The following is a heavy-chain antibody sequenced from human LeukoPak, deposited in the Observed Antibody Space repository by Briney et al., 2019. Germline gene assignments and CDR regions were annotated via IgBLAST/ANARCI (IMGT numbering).Heavy chain of an antibody. Sequence: GGSLRLSCAASGFTFSKYLMTWGSQAPGEGLGWVANIKQDGSEKNYGDSVRGRFTISRDNAKNSLYLQTNGLRAEDTAVYYCARELSSGVDYWGQGTLVTVSS. CDR3: ARELSSGVDY. J-gene: IGHJ4*02. CDR1: GFTFSKYL. D-gene: IGHD3-22*01. CDR2: IKQDGSEK. V-gene: IGHV3-7*05.